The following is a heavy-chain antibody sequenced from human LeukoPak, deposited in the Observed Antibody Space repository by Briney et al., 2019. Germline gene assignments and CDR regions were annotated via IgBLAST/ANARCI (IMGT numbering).Heavy chain of an antibody. D-gene: IGHD3-3*01. CDR3: AKDGLFGATITYYFDY. J-gene: IGHJ4*02. Sequence: PGRSLRLSCAASGFTFSSYGMHWVRQAPGKGLEWVAVISYDGSNKYYADSVKGRFTISRDNSKNTLYLQMNSLRAEDTAVYYCAKDGLFGATITYYFDYWGQGTLVTVSS. CDR1: GFTFSSYG. CDR2: ISYDGSNK. V-gene: IGHV3-30*18.